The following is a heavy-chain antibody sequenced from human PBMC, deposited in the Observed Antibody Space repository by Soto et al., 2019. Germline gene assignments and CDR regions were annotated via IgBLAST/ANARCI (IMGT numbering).Heavy chain of an antibody. J-gene: IGHJ4*02. V-gene: IGHV3-74*01. D-gene: IGHD2-15*01. Sequence: EVQLVESGGGLVQPGESLRLPCAASGFTFSNYWMHWVRQAPGKGLVWVSRIDSDGSRITYADFVKGRFTISRDNAKNTVYLHMNSLTDEDTAVYYCVRTSLVVAVATREDFWGQGTLVTVSS. CDR2: IDSDGSRI. CDR3: VRTSLVVAVATREDF. CDR1: GFTFSNYW.